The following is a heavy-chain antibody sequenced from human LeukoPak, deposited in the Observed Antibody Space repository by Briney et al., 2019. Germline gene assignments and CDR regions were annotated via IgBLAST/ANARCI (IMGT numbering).Heavy chain of an antibody. CDR3: ARSFRYYYMDV. Sequence: GGSLRLSCAASGFTFSSYAMHWVRQAPGKGLEWVAVISYDRSNKYYADSVKGRFTISRDNSKNTLYLQMNSLRAEDTAVYYCARSFRYYYMDVWGKGITVTVSS. V-gene: IGHV3-30*01. CDR1: GFTFSSYA. J-gene: IGHJ6*03. CDR2: ISYDRSNK.